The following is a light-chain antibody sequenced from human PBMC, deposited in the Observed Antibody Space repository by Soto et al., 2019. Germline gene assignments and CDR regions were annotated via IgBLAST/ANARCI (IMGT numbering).Light chain of an antibody. CDR2: AAS. CDR3: QQSYTIPYT. Sequence: DLQMTQSPSSLPASVGDRVTLTCRASQSISTYLNWYQQKPGKAPKLLIYAASSLQSGVPSRLSGSGSGPDFTLTISSLQPEDFATYYCQQSYTIPYTFGQGTKLEIK. CDR1: QSISTY. J-gene: IGKJ2*01. V-gene: IGKV1-39*01.